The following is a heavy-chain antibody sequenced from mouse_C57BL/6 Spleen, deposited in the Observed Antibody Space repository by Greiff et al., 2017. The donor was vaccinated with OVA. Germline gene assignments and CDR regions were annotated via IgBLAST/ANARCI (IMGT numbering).Heavy chain of an antibody. Sequence: VMLVESGAELVKPGASVKISCKASGYAFSSYWMNWVKPRPGKGLEWIGQIYPGDGDTNYNGKFKGKATLTADKSSSTAYMQLSSLTSEDSAVYFCARDGDGNYWYFDVWGTGTTVTVSS. V-gene: IGHV1-80*01. CDR1: GYAFSSYW. CDR2: IYPGDGDT. CDR3: ARDGDGNYWYFDV. D-gene: IGHD2-1*01. J-gene: IGHJ1*03.